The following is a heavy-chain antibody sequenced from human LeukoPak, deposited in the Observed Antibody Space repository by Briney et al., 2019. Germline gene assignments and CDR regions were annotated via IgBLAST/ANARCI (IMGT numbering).Heavy chain of an antibody. CDR2: INNEGSYA. CDR3: ARGVSANWFDP. V-gene: IGHV3-74*01. D-gene: IGHD3-10*01. CDR1: GIPFSSNW. J-gene: IGHJ5*02. Sequence: GGSLRLSCAVSGIPFSSNWMHWVRQAPGKGLVWVSGINNEGSYAVYADSVKGRFTISRDNAKNTLYLQMNTLRADDSAVYYCARGVSANWFDPWGQGTLVIVSS.